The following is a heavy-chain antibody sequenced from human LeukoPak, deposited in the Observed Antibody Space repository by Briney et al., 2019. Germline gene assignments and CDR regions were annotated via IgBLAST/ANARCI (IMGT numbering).Heavy chain of an antibody. CDR3: GRHLRGMWDWLPIFYFDY. V-gene: IGHV4-39*01. J-gene: IGHJ4*02. Sequence: SETLSLTCTVSGGSISSSSYYWGWIRQPPRKGLQWVGSVYYSGSTYYNPSLKSLVTISVDTTKNQFSLKLGSVTAADTAGYYCGRHLRGMWDWLPIFYFDYWGQGTLASVSS. CDR1: GGSISSSSYY. D-gene: IGHD3/OR15-3a*01. CDR2: VYYSGST.